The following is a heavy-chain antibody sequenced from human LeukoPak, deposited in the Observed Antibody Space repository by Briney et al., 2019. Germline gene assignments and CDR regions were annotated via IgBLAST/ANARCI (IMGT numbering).Heavy chain of an antibody. V-gene: IGHV4-34*01. CDR3: ARGSPYDYVWGSYRYKTPPFDY. D-gene: IGHD3-16*02. J-gene: IGHJ4*02. Sequence: SETLSLTCAVYGGSFSGYYWSWIRQPPGKWLEWIGEINHSGSTNYNPSLKSRVTISVDTSKNQFSLKLSSVTAADTAVYYCARGSPYDYVWGSYRYKTPPFDYWGQGTLVTVSS. CDR1: GGSFSGYY. CDR2: INHSGST.